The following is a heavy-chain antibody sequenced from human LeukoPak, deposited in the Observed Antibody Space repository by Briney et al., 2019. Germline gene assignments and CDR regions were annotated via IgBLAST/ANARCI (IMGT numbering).Heavy chain of an antibody. CDR3: ARGYCSSTSCFVWGWFDP. CDR2: INPSGGST. V-gene: IGHV1-46*01. CDR1: GYTFTSYY. D-gene: IGHD2-2*01. J-gene: IGHJ5*02. Sequence: ASVKVSCKASGYTFTSYYMHWVRQAPGQGLEWMGIINPSGGSTRYAQKLQGRVTMTTDTSTSTAYMELRSLRSDDTAVYYCARGYCSSTSCFVWGWFDPWGQGTLVTVSS.